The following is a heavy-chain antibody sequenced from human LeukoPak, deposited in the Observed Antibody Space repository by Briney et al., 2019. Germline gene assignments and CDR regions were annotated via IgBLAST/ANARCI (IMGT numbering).Heavy chain of an antibody. CDR1: GYTFTNLD. Sequence: ASVRVSCKTSGYTFTNLDINWLRQAPGQGLEWMGWMSPNNGDTGYAQKFQGRVSMTRDIFKSTAYMELSSLRSEDTAIYYCASNPPNTGDFYYWGLGTLVTVSS. CDR2: MSPNNGDT. D-gene: IGHD1-1*01. CDR3: ASNPPNTGDFYY. J-gene: IGHJ4*02. V-gene: IGHV1-8*01.